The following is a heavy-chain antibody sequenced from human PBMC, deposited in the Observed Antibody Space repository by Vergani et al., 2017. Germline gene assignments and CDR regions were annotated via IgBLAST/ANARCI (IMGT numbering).Heavy chain of an antibody. V-gene: IGHV3-9*01. CDR3: AKDGNGSGCMEV. CDR2: ISWNSGSI. CDR1: GFTFDDYA. D-gene: IGHD3-22*01. J-gene: IGHJ6*04. Sequence: EVQLVESGGGLVQPGRSLRLSCAASGFTFDDYAMHWVRQAPGKGLEWVSGISWNSGSIGYADSVKGRFTISRDNAKNSLYLQMNSLRAEDTALYYCAKDGNGSGCMEVWGKGP.